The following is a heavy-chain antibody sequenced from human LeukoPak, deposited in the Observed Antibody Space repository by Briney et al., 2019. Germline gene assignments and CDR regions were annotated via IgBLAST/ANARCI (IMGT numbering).Heavy chain of an antibody. V-gene: IGHV4-59*01. J-gene: IGHJ4*02. D-gene: IGHD2-21*01. CDR1: GGSISSYY. CDR2: IYYSGRT. Sequence: SETLSLTCTVSGGSISSYYWSWIRQPPGKGLEWIGYIYYSGRTNYNPSLKSRVHMSVDTSKNQFSLKLSSVTAADRAVYYCAGGDSYIQILDLWGQGTLVTVYS. CDR3: AGGDSYIQILDL.